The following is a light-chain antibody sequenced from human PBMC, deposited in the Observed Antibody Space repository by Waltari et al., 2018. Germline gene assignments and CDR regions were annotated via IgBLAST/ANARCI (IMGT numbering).Light chain of an antibody. V-gene: IGLV4-69*01. J-gene: IGLJ2*01. Sequence: QVVLTQSPSASASRGASVKLTCTLSSGHSNYAIAWHQQQPGKGPRFLMKVHSGGTQFKGDGIPDRFTGSSSGSERYLTIPSLQSDDEADYYCQTWGTGVHVVFGGGTKLTVL. CDR1: SGHSNYA. CDR2: VHSGGTQ. CDR3: QTWGTGVHVV.